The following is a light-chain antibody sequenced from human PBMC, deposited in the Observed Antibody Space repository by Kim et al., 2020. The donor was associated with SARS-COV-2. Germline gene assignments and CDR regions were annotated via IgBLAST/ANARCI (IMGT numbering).Light chain of an antibody. CDR2: GDD. Sequence: RVTISCSGSSSSTGNNPVRWYQQLPETAPKLLVYGDDQRPSGVPGRFSGSKSGTSASLAISGLQSGDDADYFCATWDDSLYGRVFGGGTRLTVL. V-gene: IGLV1-44*01. J-gene: IGLJ3*02. CDR3: ATWDDSLYGRV. CDR1: SSSTGNNP.